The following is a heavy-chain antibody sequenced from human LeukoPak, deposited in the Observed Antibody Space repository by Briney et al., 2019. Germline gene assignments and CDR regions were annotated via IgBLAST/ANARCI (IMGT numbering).Heavy chain of an antibody. J-gene: IGHJ4*02. V-gene: IGHV4-59*01. CDR2: IYYSGST. CDR1: GGSISSYY. CDR3: AAYDYVWGGYRSVDY. D-gene: IGHD3-16*02. Sequence: PSETLSLTCTVSGGSISSYYWSWIRQPPGKGLEWIGYIYYSGSTNYNPSLKSGVTITVETSKKEFALKQSSVTAADTAVYYCAAYDYVWGGYRSVDYWGQGTLVTVSS.